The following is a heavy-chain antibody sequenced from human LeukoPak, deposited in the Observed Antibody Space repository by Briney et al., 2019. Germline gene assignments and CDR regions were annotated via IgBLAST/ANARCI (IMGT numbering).Heavy chain of an antibody. J-gene: IGHJ4*02. D-gene: IGHD3-10*01. Sequence: ASVEVSCKASGYTFTSYGISWVRQAPGQGLEWMGWISAYNGNTNYAQKLQGRVTMTTDTSTSTAYMELRSLRSDDTAVYYCARSPLWFGELLGFDYWGQGTLVTVSS. CDR1: GYTFTSYG. V-gene: IGHV1-18*01. CDR2: ISAYNGNT. CDR3: ARSPLWFGELLGFDY.